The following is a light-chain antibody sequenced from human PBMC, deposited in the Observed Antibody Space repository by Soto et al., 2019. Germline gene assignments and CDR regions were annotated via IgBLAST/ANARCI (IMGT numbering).Light chain of an antibody. J-gene: IGKJ4*01. CDR3: HHYGSS. V-gene: IGKV3-20*01. CDR2: GAS. Sequence: ETVLTQSPGTLSLPPGERASLSCRASQSVNSKYLAWYQQKPGQAPRLVIYGASNRATGLPDRFSGSGSGTDFTLTISRLEPEDFAFYYCHHYGSSFGGGTRVEFK. CDR1: QSVNSKY.